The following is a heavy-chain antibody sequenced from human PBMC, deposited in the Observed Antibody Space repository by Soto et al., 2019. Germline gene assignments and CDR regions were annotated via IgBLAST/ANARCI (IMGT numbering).Heavy chain of an antibody. D-gene: IGHD5-12*01. Sequence: GESLKISCKGSGYIFSDYWIGWVRQMPEKGLEWMGIVYPSDSDTRYSPSFQGQVTISADKSITTAYLQWDSLKASDTAIYYCARAPGSRNGYNRFDYWGQGTLVTVSS. CDR2: VYPSDSDT. CDR1: GYIFSDYW. J-gene: IGHJ4*02. V-gene: IGHV5-51*01. CDR3: ARAPGSRNGYNRFDY.